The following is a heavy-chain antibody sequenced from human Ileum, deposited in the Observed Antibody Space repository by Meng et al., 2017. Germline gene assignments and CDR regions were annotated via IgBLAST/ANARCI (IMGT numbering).Heavy chain of an antibody. CDR1: GYTFTTYG. CDR2: MNTDKGNT. Sequence: QVQLVQSGAEVKKPGASVKVSCKASGYTFTTYGISWVRQASGQGLEWMGWMNTDKGNTNYAQKFQGRVTMTRDTSTSTAYMELRSLRSDDTAVYYCAREGAYNGGDYWGQGTLVTVSS. CDR3: AREGAYNGGDY. J-gene: IGHJ4*02. V-gene: IGHV1-18*01. D-gene: IGHD1-1*01.